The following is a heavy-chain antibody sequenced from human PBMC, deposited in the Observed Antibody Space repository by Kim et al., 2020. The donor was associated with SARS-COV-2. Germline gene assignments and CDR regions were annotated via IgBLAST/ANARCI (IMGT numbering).Heavy chain of an antibody. CDR2: INSGGGTT. D-gene: IGHD2-15*01. CDR1: GYTFTSYY. V-gene: IGHV1-46*01. CDR3: ARDRCSGGRCSGMDV. Sequence: ASVKVSCKASGYTFTSYYIHWVRQAPGQGLEWMGIINSGGGTTSYPQKFQGRVTMTRDTSTSTLYMELSSLGSEDTAVYYCARDRCSGGRCSGMDVWGQGTTVTVSS. J-gene: IGHJ6*02.